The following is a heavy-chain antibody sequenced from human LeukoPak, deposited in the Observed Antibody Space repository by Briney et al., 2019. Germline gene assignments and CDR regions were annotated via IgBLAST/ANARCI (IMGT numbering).Heavy chain of an antibody. D-gene: IGHD5-24*01. CDR3: ARTPRDGYNSLDY. CDR2: ISYDGSAK. J-gene: IGHJ4*02. V-gene: IGHV3-30*04. CDR1: GFTFSDHA. Sequence: GGSLRLSCAASGFTFSDHAMHWVRQAPGKGLEWVAVISYDGSAKFYADSVKGRFTISRDNSKNTLYLQMNSLRGEDTAVYYCARTPRDGYNSLDYWGQGTLVTVSS.